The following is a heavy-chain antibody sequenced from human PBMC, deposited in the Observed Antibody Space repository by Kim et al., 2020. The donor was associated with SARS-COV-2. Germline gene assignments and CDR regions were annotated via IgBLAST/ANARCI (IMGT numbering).Heavy chain of an antibody. Sequence: VKGRFTISRDNSKNTLYLQMNSLRAEDTAVYYCAKDQGIAAAGTRYYFDYWGQGTLVTVSS. V-gene: IGHV3-30*02. CDR3: AKDQGIAAAGTRYYFDY. D-gene: IGHD6-13*01. J-gene: IGHJ4*02.